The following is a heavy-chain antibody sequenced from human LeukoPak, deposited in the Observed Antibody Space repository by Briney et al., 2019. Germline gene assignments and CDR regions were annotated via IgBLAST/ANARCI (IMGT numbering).Heavy chain of an antibody. D-gene: IGHD3-9*01. CDR1: GGSISSYY. V-gene: IGHV4-59*01. Sequence: SETLSLTCTVSGGSISSYYWSWIRQPPGKGLEWIGYVYYSRSNNYNPSLKSRVTISVDTSKNQFSLKLSSVTAADTAVYYCARVRYYDILTGYYGDGYFDYWGQGTLVTVSS. CDR3: ARVRYYDILTGYYGDGYFDY. J-gene: IGHJ4*02. CDR2: VYYSRSN.